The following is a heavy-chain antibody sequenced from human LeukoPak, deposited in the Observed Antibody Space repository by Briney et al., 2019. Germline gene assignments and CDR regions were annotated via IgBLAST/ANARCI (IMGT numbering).Heavy chain of an antibody. Sequence: ASVKLSCKASGYTFTSYGISWVRQAPGQGREWRGWMSAYNGNTNYAQKLQGRVTMTTDTSTRTAYMELGSLRADDTAVYCWARGWGDYVDYWGQGTLVTVSS. D-gene: IGHD3-16*01. CDR1: GYTFTSYG. CDR2: MSAYNGNT. J-gene: IGHJ4*02. CDR3: ARGWGDYVDY. V-gene: IGHV1-18*01.